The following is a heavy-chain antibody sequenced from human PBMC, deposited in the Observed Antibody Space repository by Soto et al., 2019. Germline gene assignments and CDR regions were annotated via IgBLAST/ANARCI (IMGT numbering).Heavy chain of an antibody. CDR3: ARGSSGDYFRGGY. D-gene: IGHD4-17*01. CDR2: IYYSGST. J-gene: IGHJ4*02. CDR1: GGSISSYY. V-gene: IGHV4-59*01. Sequence: QVQLQESGPGLVKPSETLSLTCTVSGGSISSYYWSWIRQPPGKGLEWIGYIYYSGSTNYNPSLKSRVTISVDTSKNQFSLKLSSVTAADTAVYYCARGSSGDYFRGGYWGQGTLVTVSS.